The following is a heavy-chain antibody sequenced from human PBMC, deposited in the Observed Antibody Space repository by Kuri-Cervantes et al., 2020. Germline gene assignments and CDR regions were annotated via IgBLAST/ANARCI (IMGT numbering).Heavy chain of an antibody. CDR2: INPNSGGA. V-gene: IGHV1-2*02. CDR1: GYTFTGYN. CDR3: ARDHIVLGVDL. J-gene: IGHJ2*01. D-gene: IGHD2-8*01. Sequence: ASVKVSCKASGYTFTGYNLHWVRQAPGEGLEWMGWINPNSGGANYAQKYQGRVTMTRDTSINTAYMELSRLRSDDTAVYYCARDHIVLGVDLWGRGTLVTVSS.